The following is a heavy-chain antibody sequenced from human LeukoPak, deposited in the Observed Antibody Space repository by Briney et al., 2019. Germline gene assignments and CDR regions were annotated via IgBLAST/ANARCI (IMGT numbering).Heavy chain of an antibody. CDR2: IKSKTDGGTT. CDR1: GFTFSNAW. D-gene: IGHD4-17*01. J-gene: IGHJ4*02. Sequence: PGGSLRLSCAASGFTFSNAWMNWVRQAPGKGLEWVGRIKSKTDGGTTDYAAPVKGRFTISRDDSKNTLYLQMNSLKTEDTAVYYCTTEILMTTVTMFGYWGQGTLVTVSS. V-gene: IGHV3-15*07. CDR3: TTEILMTTVTMFGY.